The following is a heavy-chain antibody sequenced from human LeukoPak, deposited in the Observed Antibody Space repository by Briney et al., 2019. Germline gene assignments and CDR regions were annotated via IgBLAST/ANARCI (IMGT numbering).Heavy chain of an antibody. CDR1: GLTLSNYW. D-gene: IGHD3-10*01. CDR3: AKDRGRGPPMVRGVIALFERVSATPLRASDP. Sequence: GGSLRLSCTASGLTLSNYWMIWVRQAPGKGLQWVAKIKQDGSEKYYVDSVKGRFTISRDNAENSLYLQMNSLRAEDTAVYYCAKDRGRGPPMVRGVIALFERVSATPLRASDPWGQGTLVTVSS. CDR2: IKQDGSEK. J-gene: IGHJ5*02. V-gene: IGHV3-7*03.